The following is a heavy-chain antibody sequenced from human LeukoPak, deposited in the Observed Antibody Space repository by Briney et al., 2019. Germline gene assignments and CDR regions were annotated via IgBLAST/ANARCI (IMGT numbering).Heavy chain of an antibody. CDR2: XYXXGXX. CDR1: GGSISSGDYY. V-gene: IGHV4-30-4*01. J-gene: IGHJ4*02. Sequence: SETLSLTCTVSGGSISSGDYYWSWIRQPPGKGLEWIGYXYXXGXXXXXPXXQSRVSISVDTSKNQFSLKPSSVTAADTAVYXXXXXXSLDYWGQGTLVTVSS. CDR3: XXXXSLDY.